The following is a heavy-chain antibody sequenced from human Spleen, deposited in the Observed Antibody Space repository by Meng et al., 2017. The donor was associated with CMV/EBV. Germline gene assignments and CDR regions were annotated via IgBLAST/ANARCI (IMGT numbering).Heavy chain of an antibody. D-gene: IGHD3-16*01. J-gene: IGHJ3*02. CDR2: INHSGST. Sequence: SETLSLTCAVYGGSFSDYYWSWIRQPPGKGLGWVGEINHSGSTNYNPSLKSRVTISVDTSKNQFSLKLSSVTAADTAVYYCARDSALGDLPVGDAFDMWGQGTMVTVSS. CDR1: GGSFSDYY. CDR3: ARDSALGDLPVGDAFDM. V-gene: IGHV4-34*01.